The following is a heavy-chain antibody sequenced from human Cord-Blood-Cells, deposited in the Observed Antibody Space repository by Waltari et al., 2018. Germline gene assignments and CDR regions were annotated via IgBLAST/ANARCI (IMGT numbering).Heavy chain of an antibody. CDR3: AGWGLDGSGSYYYYYGMDV. Sequence: QVQLVQSGAEVKKPGSSVKVSCKASGGTFSSYAISWVRQAPGQGLEWMGGIIPIFGTANYAQKFQGRVTITADESTSKAYMELSSLRSEDTAVYYCAGWGLDGSGSYYYYYGMDVWGKGTTVTVSS. V-gene: IGHV1-69*01. CDR1: GGTFSSYA. J-gene: IGHJ6*04. D-gene: IGHD1-26*01. CDR2: IIPIFGTA.